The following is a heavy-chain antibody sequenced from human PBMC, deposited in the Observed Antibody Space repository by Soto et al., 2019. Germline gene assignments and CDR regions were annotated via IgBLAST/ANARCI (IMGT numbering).Heavy chain of an antibody. V-gene: IGHV4-4*02. D-gene: IGHD2-15*01. CDR3: ARGGVVVAATGYFDY. J-gene: IGHJ4*02. Sequence: SETLSLTCAVSGGSISRSNWWSWVRPPPGKGLEWIGEIYHRGSTNYNPSLKSRVTISVAKSKNLFYLKLSSVTAADTAVYYCARGGVVVAATGYFDYWGQGTLVTVSS. CDR2: IYHRGST. CDR1: GGSISRSNW.